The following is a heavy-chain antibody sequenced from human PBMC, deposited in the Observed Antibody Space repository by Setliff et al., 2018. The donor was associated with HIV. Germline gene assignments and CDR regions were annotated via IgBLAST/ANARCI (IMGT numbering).Heavy chain of an antibody. V-gene: IGHV1-18*01. CDR1: GHTLTSYG. CDR3: ARDVSGSYHLDAFDI. D-gene: IGHD1-26*01. J-gene: IGHJ3*02. CDR2: ISVYNDDT. Sequence: ASVKVSCKASGHTLTSYGISWVRQAPGQGLEWMGWISVYNDDTSYAQKFQGRVTMTTDTSTGTAYMELRSLRSDDTAMYYCARDVSGSYHLDAFDIWVQGTMVTVSS.